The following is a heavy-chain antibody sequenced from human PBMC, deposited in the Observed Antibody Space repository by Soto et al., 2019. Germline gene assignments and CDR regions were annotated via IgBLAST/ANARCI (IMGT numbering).Heavy chain of an antibody. D-gene: IGHD2-2*01. CDR3: AKGYCSSTSCYFREYYYYYMDV. CDR2: ISGSGGST. V-gene: IGHV3-23*01. CDR1: GFTFSSYA. Sequence: GGSLRLSCAASGFTFSSYAMSWVRQAPGKGLEWVSAISGSGGSTYYADSVKGRFTISRDNSKNTLYLQMNSLRAEDTAVYYCAKGYCSSTSCYFREYYYYYMDVWGKGTTVTVSS. J-gene: IGHJ6*03.